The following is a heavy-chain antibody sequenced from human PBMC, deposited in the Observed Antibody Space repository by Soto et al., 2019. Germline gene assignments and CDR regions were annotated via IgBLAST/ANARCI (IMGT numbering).Heavy chain of an antibody. J-gene: IGHJ4*02. CDR1: GGIFSSYA. CDR3: ARIGAVGAPPGADF. V-gene: IGHV1-69*01. Sequence: QVQLVQSGAEVKKPGSSVKVSCKASGGIFSSYAISWLRQAPGQGLEWMGAVIPILGQAYYAQNFQDGVTITADESTRTAYMDLISLRSDDTAVYFCARIGAVGAPPGADFWGQGTLVPVSS. D-gene: IGHD1-26*01. CDR2: VIPILGQA.